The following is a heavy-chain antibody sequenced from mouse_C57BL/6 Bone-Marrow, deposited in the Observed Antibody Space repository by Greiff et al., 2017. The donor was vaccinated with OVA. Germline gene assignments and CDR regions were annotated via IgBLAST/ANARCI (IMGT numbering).Heavy chain of an antibody. D-gene: IGHD2-2*01. V-gene: IGHV14-1*01. CDR3: TFSMVTRRLYAMDY. J-gene: IGHJ4*01. Sequence: VQLQQSGAELVRPGASVKLSCTASGFNIKDYYMHWVKQRPEQGLEWIGRIDPEDGDTEYAPKFHGKATMTADTSSNTAYLQLSSLTSEDTAVYYCTFSMVTRRLYAMDYWGQGTSVTVSS. CDR2: IDPEDGDT. CDR1: GFNIKDYY.